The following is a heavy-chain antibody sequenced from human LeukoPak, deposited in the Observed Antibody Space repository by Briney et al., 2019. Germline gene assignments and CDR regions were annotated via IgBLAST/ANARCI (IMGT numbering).Heavy chain of an antibody. CDR3: ARVLVPAATPVYYFDS. D-gene: IGHD2-15*01. CDR1: NGSISSGGFY. J-gene: IGHJ4*02. V-gene: IGHV4-31*03. CDR2: IYYSGSA. Sequence: SQTLSLTCSVSNGSISSGGFYWSWIRQHPGKGLEWIGYIYYSGSAYYTPSLESRVTISIDTSRNQFSLKLNSMTAADTAVYYCARVLVPAATPVYYFDSWGQGTLVTVSS.